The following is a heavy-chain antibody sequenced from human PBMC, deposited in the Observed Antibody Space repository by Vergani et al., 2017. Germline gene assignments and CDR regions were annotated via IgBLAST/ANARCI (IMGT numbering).Heavy chain of an antibody. J-gene: IGHJ6*03. CDR1: GFTVSSNY. Sequence: EVQLVESGGGLVQPGGSLRLSCAASGFTVSSNYMSWVRQAPGKGLEWVSVIYSGGSTYYADSVKGRFTISRDNSKNTLYLQMNSPRAEDTAVYYCARDIREYSYAGSPLGYMDVWGKGTTVTVSS. CDR2: IYSGGST. V-gene: IGHV3-66*02. D-gene: IGHD5-18*01. CDR3: ARDIREYSYAGSPLGYMDV.